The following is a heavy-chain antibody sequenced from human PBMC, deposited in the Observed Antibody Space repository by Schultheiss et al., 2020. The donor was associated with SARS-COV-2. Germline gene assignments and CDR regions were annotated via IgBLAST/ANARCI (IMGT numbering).Heavy chain of an antibody. CDR2: ISYDGSNK. D-gene: IGHD3-10*01. CDR1: GFTFSSYA. CDR3: AKPHLRWFGDSHDAFDL. V-gene: IGHV3-30*07. J-gene: IGHJ3*01. Sequence: GESLKISCAASGFTFSSYAMHWVRQAPGKGLEWVAVISYDGSNKYYADSVKGRFTISRDNSKNTLYLQMNSLRAEDTAVYYCAKPHLRWFGDSHDAFDLWGQGTTVTVAS.